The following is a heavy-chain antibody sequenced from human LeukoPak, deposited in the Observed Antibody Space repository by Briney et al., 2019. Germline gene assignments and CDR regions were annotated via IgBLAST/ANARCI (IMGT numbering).Heavy chain of an antibody. V-gene: IGHV3-15*01. CDR3: TTDANDFWSGYYIDY. CDR2: IKSKTDGGTT. Sequence: GGSLRLSCAASGFTFSNAWMSWVRQAPGKGLEWVGRIKSKTDGGTTDYAAPVKGRFTISRDDSKNTLYLQMNSLKTEDTAVYYCTTDANDFWSGYYIDYWGQGTLVTVSS. D-gene: IGHD3-3*01. CDR1: GFTFSNAW. J-gene: IGHJ4*02.